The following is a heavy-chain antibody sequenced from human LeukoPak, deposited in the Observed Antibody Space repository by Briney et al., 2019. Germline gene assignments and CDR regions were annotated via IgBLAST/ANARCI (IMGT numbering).Heavy chain of an antibody. CDR1: GFTVSSNY. CDR3: ARVSPKSLRFLEWPFMDV. D-gene: IGHD3-3*01. CDR2: IYSGGST. Sequence: GGSLRLSCAASGFTVSSNYMSWVRQAPGKGLEWVSVIYSGGSTYYADSVKGRFTISRDNSKNTLYLQMNSLRAEDTAVYYCARVSPKSLRFLEWPFMDVWGKGTTVTVSS. J-gene: IGHJ6*03. V-gene: IGHV3-53*01.